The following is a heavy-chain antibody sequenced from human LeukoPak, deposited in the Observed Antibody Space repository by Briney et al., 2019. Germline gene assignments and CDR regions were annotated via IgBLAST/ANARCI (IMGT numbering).Heavy chain of an antibody. D-gene: IGHD2-15*01. V-gene: IGHV3-21*01. Sequence: GGSLRLSCAASGFTFSSYSMNWVRQAPGKGLEWVSSISSSSSYIYYADSVKGRFTISRDNAKNSLYLQMNSLRAEDTAVYYCARGYCSGGSCYFNYFDYWGQGTLVTVSS. CDR2: ISSSSSYI. CDR1: GFTFSSYS. J-gene: IGHJ4*02. CDR3: ARGYCSGGSCYFNYFDY.